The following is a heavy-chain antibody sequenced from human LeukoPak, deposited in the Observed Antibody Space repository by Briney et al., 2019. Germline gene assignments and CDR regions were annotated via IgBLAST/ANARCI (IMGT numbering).Heavy chain of an antibody. D-gene: IGHD6-19*01. CDR2: INAGNGNT. J-gene: IGHJ4*02. Sequence: ASVKVSCKTSGYTFTSYVMHWVRQAPGQRLEWRGWINAGNGNTKYSQKFQGRVTITRDTSASTAYMELSSLRSEDTAVYYCARGGPGSGWYYFDYWGQGTLVTVSS. V-gene: IGHV1-3*01. CDR1: GYTFTSYV. CDR3: ARGGPGSGWYYFDY.